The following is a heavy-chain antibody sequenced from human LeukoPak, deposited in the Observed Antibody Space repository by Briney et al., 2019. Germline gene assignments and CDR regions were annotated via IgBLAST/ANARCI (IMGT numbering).Heavy chain of an antibody. V-gene: IGHV1-18*01. J-gene: IGHJ4*02. D-gene: IGHD6-19*01. CDR3: ARSSLAVAGSVFDY. Sequence: ASVKVSCKASGYRFTSYSISWVRQAPGQGLEWVGWISSYNGKTNYGKNVQGRVTMTTDTSTSTAYMELRSLRSDDTAIYYCARSSLAVAGSVFDYWGQGTLVTVSS. CDR2: ISSYNGKT. CDR1: GYRFTSYS.